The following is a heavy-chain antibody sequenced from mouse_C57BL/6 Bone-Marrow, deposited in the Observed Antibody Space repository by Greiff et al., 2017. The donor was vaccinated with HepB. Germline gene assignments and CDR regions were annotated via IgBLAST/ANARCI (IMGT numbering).Heavy chain of an antibody. J-gene: IGHJ1*03. V-gene: IGHV5-6*01. CDR1: GFTFSSYG. CDR3: ASHDYYGSRVWYFDV. Sequence: EVQRVESGGDLVKPGGSLKLSCAASGFTFSSYGMSWVRQTPDKRLEWVATISSGGSYNYYPDSVKGRFTISRDNAKNTLYLQMSSLKSEDTAMYYCASHDYYGSRVWYFDVWGTGTTVTVSS. D-gene: IGHD1-1*01. CDR2: ISSGGSYN.